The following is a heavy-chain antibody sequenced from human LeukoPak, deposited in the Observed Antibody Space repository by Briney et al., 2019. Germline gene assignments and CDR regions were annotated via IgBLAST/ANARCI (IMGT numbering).Heavy chain of an antibody. V-gene: IGHV4-59*08. Sequence: PSETLSLTCTVSGGSISSYYWSWIRQPPGKGLEWIGYIYYSGSTNYNPSLKSRVTISVDTSKNQFSLKLSSVTAADTAVYYCARHARIAVAEDWFDPWGQGTLVTVSS. J-gene: IGHJ5*02. D-gene: IGHD6-19*01. CDR2: IYYSGST. CDR1: GGSISSYY. CDR3: ARHARIAVAEDWFDP.